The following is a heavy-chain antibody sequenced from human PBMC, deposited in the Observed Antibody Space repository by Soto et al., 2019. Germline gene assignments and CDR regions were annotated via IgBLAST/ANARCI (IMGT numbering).Heavy chain of an antibody. CDR1: GGSVSSGSYY. D-gene: IGHD1-26*01. V-gene: IGHV4-61*01. CDR2: IYYGGST. Sequence: PSETLSLTCTVSGGSVSSGSYYWSWIRQPPGKGLEWIGYIYYGGSTNYNPSLKSRVTISVDTSKNQFSLKLSSATAADTAVYYCARDGGGIVGATDNWFDPWGQGTLVTVSS. J-gene: IGHJ5*02. CDR3: ARDGGGIVGATDNWFDP.